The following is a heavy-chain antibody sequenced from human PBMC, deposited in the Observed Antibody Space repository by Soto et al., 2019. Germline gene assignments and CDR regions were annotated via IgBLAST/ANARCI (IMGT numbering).Heavy chain of an antibody. D-gene: IGHD6-13*01. CDR2: ISWDGGST. J-gene: IGHJ4*02. Sequence: GGSLRLSCAASGFTFDDYTMHWVRQAPGKGLEWVSLISWDGGSTYYADSVKGRFTISRDNSKNSLYLQMNSLRTEDTALYYCAKADGYSSSWYGIDYWGQGTLVTVSS. V-gene: IGHV3-43*01. CDR1: GFTFDDYT. CDR3: AKADGYSSSWYGIDY.